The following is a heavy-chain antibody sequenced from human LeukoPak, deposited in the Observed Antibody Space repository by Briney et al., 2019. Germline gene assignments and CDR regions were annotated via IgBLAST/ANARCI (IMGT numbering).Heavy chain of an antibody. V-gene: IGHV4-34*01. CDR3: ANIGYCSGGSCYRYGMDV. J-gene: IGHJ6*04. D-gene: IGHD2-15*01. CDR2: INHSGST. Sequence: SETLSLTCAVYGGSFSGYYWSWIRQPPGKGLEWIWEINHSGSTNYNPSLKSRVTISVDTSKNRFSLKLSSVTAADTAVYYCANIGYCSGGSCYRYGMDVWGKGTTVTVSS. CDR1: GGSFSGYY.